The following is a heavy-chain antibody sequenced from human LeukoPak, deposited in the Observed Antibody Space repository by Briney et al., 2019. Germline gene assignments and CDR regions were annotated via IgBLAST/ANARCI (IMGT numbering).Heavy chain of an antibody. CDR1: GFSFSSHN. CDR2: ISSSSSYI. D-gene: IGHD1-26*01. J-gene: IGHJ4*02. V-gene: IGHV3-21*01. Sequence: GGSLRLSCAASGFSFSSHNMNWVRQAPGKGLEWVSSISSSSSYIYYADSVKGRFTISRDNAKNLLYLQMNSLRAEDTAVYYCARDLAWEPTDYWGQGTLVTVSS. CDR3: ARDLAWEPTDY.